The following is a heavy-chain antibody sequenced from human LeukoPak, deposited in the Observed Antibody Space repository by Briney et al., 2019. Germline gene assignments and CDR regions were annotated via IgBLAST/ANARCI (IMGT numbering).Heavy chain of an antibody. D-gene: IGHD3-10*01. V-gene: IGHV4-4*07. CDR3: ARVYYGRTYDYWYFDL. CDR1: GGSISSYY. Sequence: SETLSLTCTVSGGSISSYYWSWIRQPAGKGLEWIGRIYTSGSTNYNPSLKSRVTISVDTSKNQFSLKLSSVTAADTAVYFCARVYYGRTYDYWYFDLWGRGTLVTVSS. CDR2: IYTSGST. J-gene: IGHJ2*01.